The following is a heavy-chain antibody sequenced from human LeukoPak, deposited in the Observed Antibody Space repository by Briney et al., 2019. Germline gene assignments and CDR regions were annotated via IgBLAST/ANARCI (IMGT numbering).Heavy chain of an antibody. CDR2: IESKTDGGTT. CDR1: GFTFSNAW. D-gene: IGHD5-18*01. CDR3: TTTAW. Sequence: PGGSLRLSCAASGFTFSNAWMSWVRQAPGKGLEWVGRIESKTDGGTTDYAAPVKGRFTISRDDSKNTLYLQMNSLKTEDTAVYYCTTTAWWGQGTLVTVSS. V-gene: IGHV3-15*04. J-gene: IGHJ4*02.